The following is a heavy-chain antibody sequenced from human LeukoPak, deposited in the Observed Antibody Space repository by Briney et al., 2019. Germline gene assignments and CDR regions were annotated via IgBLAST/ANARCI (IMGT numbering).Heavy chain of an antibody. J-gene: IGHJ3*01. V-gene: IGHV3-7*01. CDR1: GFIFNNYW. D-gene: IGHD5-12*01. CDR2: IDQDGSQK. CDR3: LVTTRSYAFDF. Sequence: PGGDLRLSCAASGFIFNNYWMSWVRLAPGKGLEWVANIDQDGSQKNYVDSVKGRITISRDNAKNSVYVQMNSLRAEDTAVYYCLVTTRSYAFDFWGQGTMVTVSS.